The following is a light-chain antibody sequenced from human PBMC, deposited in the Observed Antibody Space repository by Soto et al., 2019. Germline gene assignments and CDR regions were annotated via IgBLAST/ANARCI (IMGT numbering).Light chain of an antibody. CDR2: GAS. CDR3: QHYNNWPRT. J-gene: IGKJ1*01. V-gene: IGKV3-15*01. Sequence: EIVLTQSPGTLSLSPGERATLSCRASPSVSSNLAWYQQKPGQAPRLLIYGASTRATGIPARFSGSGSGTEFTLTISGLQSEDFAVYYCQHYNNWPRTFGQGTKVDIK. CDR1: PSVSSN.